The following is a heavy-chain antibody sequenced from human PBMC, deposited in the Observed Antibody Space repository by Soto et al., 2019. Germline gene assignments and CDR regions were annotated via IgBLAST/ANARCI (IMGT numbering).Heavy chain of an antibody. J-gene: IGHJ6*02. CDR1: GFSFSSNA. D-gene: IGHD1-26*01. V-gene: IGHV3-30*04. Sequence: PGGSLRLSCVASGFSFSSNAILWVRQAPGKGLEWVALISSDGTNKYYADSVKGRFTISRDNSKNTLYLQMNSLRAEDTAVYFFARGPSVWEVRDYYYYGMDVWGQGTTVTVSS. CDR3: ARGPSVWEVRDYYYYGMDV. CDR2: ISSDGTNK.